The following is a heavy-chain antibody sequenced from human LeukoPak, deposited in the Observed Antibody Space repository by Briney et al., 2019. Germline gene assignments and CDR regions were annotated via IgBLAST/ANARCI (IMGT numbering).Heavy chain of an antibody. CDR1: GYIFTSYG. CDR3: ASIELGYCSGGSCYSGSDYYYGMDV. J-gene: IGHJ6*02. V-gene: IGHV1-69*13. CDR2: FIPIFGTA. Sequence: SVKVSCKASGYIFTSYGISWVRQAPGQGLEWLGGFIPIFGTANYAQKCQGRVTITADESTSTAYMVLSSLRSEDTAVYYCASIELGYCSGGSCYSGSDYYYGMDVWGQGTTVTVSS. D-gene: IGHD2-15*01.